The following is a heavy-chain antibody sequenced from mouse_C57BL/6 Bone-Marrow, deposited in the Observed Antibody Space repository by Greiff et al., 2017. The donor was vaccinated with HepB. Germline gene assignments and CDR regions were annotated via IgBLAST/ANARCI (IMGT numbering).Heavy chain of an antibody. J-gene: IGHJ4*01. CDR2: ISSGGSYT. CDR1: GFTFSSYG. CDR3: ARHGNYVYYAMDY. V-gene: IGHV5-6*02. D-gene: IGHD2-1*01. Sequence: EVMLVESGGDLVKPGGSLKLSCAASGFTFSSYGMSWARQTPDKRLEWVATISSGGSYTYYPDSVKGRFTISRDNAKNTLYLQMSSLKSEDTAMYYCARHGNYVYYAMDYWGQGTSVTVSS.